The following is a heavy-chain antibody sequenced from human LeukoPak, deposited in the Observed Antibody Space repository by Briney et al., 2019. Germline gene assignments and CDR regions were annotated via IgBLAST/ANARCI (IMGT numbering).Heavy chain of an antibody. Sequence: GGSLRLSCAASGFTFSSYEMNWVRQAPGRGLEWVSYISSSGSTIYYADSVKGRFTISRDNAKNSLYLQMNSLRAEDTAVYYCARDSGNYLDAFDIWGQGTMVTVSS. D-gene: IGHD1-7*01. J-gene: IGHJ3*02. V-gene: IGHV3-48*03. CDR1: GFTFSSYE. CDR2: ISSSGSTI. CDR3: ARDSGNYLDAFDI.